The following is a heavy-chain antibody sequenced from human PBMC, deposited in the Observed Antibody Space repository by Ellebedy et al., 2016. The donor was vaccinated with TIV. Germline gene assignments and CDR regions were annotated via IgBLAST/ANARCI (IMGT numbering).Heavy chain of an antibody. V-gene: IGHV3-21*01. Sequence: GGSLRLSXAASGFTFSSYSMNWVRQAPGKGLEWVSSISSSSSYIYYADSVKGRFTISRDNAKNSLYLQMNSLRAEDTAVYYCARDPRTGIAVAGTEYYGMDVWGQGTTVTVSS. J-gene: IGHJ6*02. CDR1: GFTFSSYS. CDR2: ISSSSSYI. CDR3: ARDPRTGIAVAGTEYYGMDV. D-gene: IGHD6-19*01.